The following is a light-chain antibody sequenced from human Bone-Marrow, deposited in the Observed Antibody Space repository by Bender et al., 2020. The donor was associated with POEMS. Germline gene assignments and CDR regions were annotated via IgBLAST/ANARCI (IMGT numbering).Light chain of an antibody. CDR1: SSDVGGYNY. J-gene: IGLJ1*01. Sequence: QSALTQPASVSGSPGQSITISCTGTSSDVGGYNYVSWYQQHPGKAPKLMIYDVSNRPSGVSNRFSGSNSGNTASLTISGLQADDEADYYCSEYTASSTHVFGPGTTVTVL. CDR2: DVS. CDR3: SEYTASSTHV. V-gene: IGLV2-14*03.